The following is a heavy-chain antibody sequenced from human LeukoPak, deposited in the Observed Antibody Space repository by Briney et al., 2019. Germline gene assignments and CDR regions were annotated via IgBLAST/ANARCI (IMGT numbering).Heavy chain of an antibody. CDR2: IWYDGSNK. CDR1: GFPFSGYG. V-gene: IGHV3-33*01. Sequence: GGSLRLSCAASGFPFSGYGMHWVRQAPGKGLEWVAVIWYDGSNKYYADSVKGRFTISRDNSKNTLFLQMNSLRVEDTAVYYCARAVCDTSGSCLYDYWGHGTLVTVSS. CDR3: ARAVCDTSGSCLYDY. J-gene: IGHJ4*01. D-gene: IGHD3-22*01.